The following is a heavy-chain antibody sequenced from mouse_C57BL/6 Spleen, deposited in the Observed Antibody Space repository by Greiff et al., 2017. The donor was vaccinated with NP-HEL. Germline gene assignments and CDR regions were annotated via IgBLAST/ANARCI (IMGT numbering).Heavy chain of an antibody. CDR2: ISSGSSTI. Sequence: DVKLVESGGGLVKPGGSLKLSCAASGFTFSDYGMHWVRQAPEKGLEWVAYISSGSSTIYYADTVKGRFPISRDNAKNTLFLQMTSLRSEDTAMDYCARGKAQARAMDYWGQGTSVTVSS. J-gene: IGHJ4*01. CDR3: ARGKAQARAMDY. V-gene: IGHV5-17*01. D-gene: IGHD3-2*02. CDR1: GFTFSDYG.